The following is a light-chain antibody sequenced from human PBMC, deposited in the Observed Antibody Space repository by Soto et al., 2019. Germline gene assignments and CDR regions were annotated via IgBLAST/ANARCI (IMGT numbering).Light chain of an antibody. CDR2: EVS. CDR1: SSDVGGYNY. CDR3: SSYAGSNNLGV. J-gene: IGLJ1*01. V-gene: IGLV2-8*01. Sequence: QSALTQPPSASGSPGQSVTISCTGTSSDVGGYNYVSWYQQHPGKAPKLMIYEVSKRPSGVPDRFSGSKSGNTASLTVSGLQDEDEADYYCSSYAGSNNLGVFGTGTKLIVL.